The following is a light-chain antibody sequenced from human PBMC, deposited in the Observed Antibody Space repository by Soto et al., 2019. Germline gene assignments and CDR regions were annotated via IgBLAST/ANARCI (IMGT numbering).Light chain of an antibody. Sequence: QSVLTQPPSLSGAPGQNIIISCTGGGSNIGAGFDVHWYQQLPGTAPKLLICGNTNRPSGVPDRFSGSKSGTSASLVITGLQAEDEADYYCQSYDTGLSGPVVFGGGTKVTVL. CDR3: QSYDTGLSGPVV. CDR1: GSNIGAGFD. CDR2: GNT. V-gene: IGLV1-40*01. J-gene: IGLJ2*01.